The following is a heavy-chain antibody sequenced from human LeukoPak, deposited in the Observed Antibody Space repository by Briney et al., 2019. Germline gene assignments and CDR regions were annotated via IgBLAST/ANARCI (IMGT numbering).Heavy chain of an antibody. CDR1: GFTFSSYG. D-gene: IGHD6-6*01. CDR2: INQDGSEK. J-gene: IGHJ4*02. Sequence: GGSLRLSCAASGFTFSSYGMHWVRQAPGKGLQWVANINQDGSEKYFVDSVKGRFTISRDNAKNSLYLQMNSLRAEDTAVYYCAREGAYRTSSPAGYWGQGTLVTVSS. V-gene: IGHV3-7*01. CDR3: AREGAYRTSSPAGY.